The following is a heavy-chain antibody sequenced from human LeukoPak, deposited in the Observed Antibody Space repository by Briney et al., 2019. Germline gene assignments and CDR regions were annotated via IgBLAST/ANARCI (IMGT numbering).Heavy chain of an antibody. Sequence: GRSLRLSCAASGFTFSSYGMHWVRQAPGKGLEWVTVISYDGSDKYYADSVKGRFTISRDNSRNTLYLQMNSLRVEDTAVYYCAKEVGTFTLDYWGQGTLVTVSS. D-gene: IGHD1-26*01. CDR2: ISYDGSDK. CDR1: GFTFSSYG. CDR3: AKEVGTFTLDY. J-gene: IGHJ4*02. V-gene: IGHV3-30*18.